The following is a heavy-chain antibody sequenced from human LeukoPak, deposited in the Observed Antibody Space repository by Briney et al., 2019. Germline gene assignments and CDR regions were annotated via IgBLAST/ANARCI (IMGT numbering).Heavy chain of an antibody. J-gene: IGHJ4*02. Sequence: TGGSLRLSCAASGFTVSSNYMSWVRQAPGKGLEWVSVIYSGGSTYYADSVKGRFTISRDNSKNTLYLQMNSLRAEDTAVYYCARTETGTTNYWGQGTRVTVSS. CDR3: ARTETGTTNY. CDR1: GFTVSSNY. CDR2: IYSGGST. D-gene: IGHD1-1*01. V-gene: IGHV3-66*01.